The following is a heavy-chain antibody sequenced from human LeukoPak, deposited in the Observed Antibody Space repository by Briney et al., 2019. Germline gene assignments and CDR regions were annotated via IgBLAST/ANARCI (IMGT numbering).Heavy chain of an antibody. Sequence: GGSLRLSCAASGLTFSSYWMTWVRQAPGKGLEWVANIKQDGSEKYYVDSVKGRFTISRDNAKNSLYLQMNSLRAEDTALYHCARARMRSGSYYRLDYYYGMDVWGQGTTVTVSS. J-gene: IGHJ6*02. CDR3: ARARMRSGSYYRLDYYYGMDV. CDR1: GLTFSSYW. D-gene: IGHD3-10*01. V-gene: IGHV3-7*03. CDR2: IKQDGSEK.